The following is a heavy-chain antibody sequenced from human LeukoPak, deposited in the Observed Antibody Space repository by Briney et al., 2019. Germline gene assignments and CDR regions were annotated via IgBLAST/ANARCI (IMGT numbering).Heavy chain of an antibody. D-gene: IGHD3-9*01. CDR1: GFTFSSYD. CDR2: INSDGSST. V-gene: IGHV3-74*01. Sequence: QSGGSLRLSCAASGFTFSSYDMTWVRQAPGKGLVWVSRINSDGSSTSYADSVKGRLTISRDNAKNTLYLQMNSLRAEDTAVYYCARDPYDILTGFDYWGQGTLVTVSS. CDR3: ARDPYDILTGFDY. J-gene: IGHJ4*02.